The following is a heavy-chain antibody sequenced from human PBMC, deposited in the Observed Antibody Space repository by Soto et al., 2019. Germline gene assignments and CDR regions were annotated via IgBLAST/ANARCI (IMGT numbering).Heavy chain of an antibody. Sequence: QVQLVQSGAEVKKPGASVKVSCKASGYTFTSYEVNWVRQAIGEGLEWMGWMNPNSGTTGYTQKFQGRVSMTRDTSISTAYMELSRLTSEDTAVYYCARGQRRGFAVAGGGDYWGQGTLVSVSS. CDR2: MNPNSGTT. CDR3: ARGQRRGFAVAGGGDY. CDR1: GYTFTSYE. V-gene: IGHV1-8*01. J-gene: IGHJ4*02. D-gene: IGHD6-19*01.